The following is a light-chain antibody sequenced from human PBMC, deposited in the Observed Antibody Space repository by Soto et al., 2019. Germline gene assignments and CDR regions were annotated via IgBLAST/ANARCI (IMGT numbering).Light chain of an antibody. V-gene: IGKV3-11*01. Sequence: EIVFTQSPATLSLSPGERATLSCRASQSVSSYLAWYQQKPGQAPRLLIYDASNRATGIPARFSGSGSGTDFTLTINSLEPEDSAVYYCQQRSNWPSISFGQGTRLEIK. J-gene: IGKJ5*01. CDR3: QQRSNWPSIS. CDR1: QSVSSY. CDR2: DAS.